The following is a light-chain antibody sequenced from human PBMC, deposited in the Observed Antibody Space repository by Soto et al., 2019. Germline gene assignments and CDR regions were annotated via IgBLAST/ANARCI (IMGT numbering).Light chain of an antibody. CDR3: CSYASSSTYV. CDR2: EDT. Sequence: QSALTQPASVSGSPGPSIAISCTGTSSDVGSYNLVSWYQQHPGKAPKLMIYEDTKRPSGVSDRFSGSKSGNTASLTISGLQAEDEADYYCCSYASSSTYVFGTGTKLTVL. CDR1: SSDVGSYNL. J-gene: IGLJ1*01. V-gene: IGLV2-23*01.